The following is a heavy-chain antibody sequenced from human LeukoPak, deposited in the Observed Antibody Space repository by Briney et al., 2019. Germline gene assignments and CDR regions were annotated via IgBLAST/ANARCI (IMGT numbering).Heavy chain of an antibody. V-gene: IGHV4-59*01. J-gene: IGHJ4*02. CDR3: AREVVVTAYFDY. Sequence: SETLSLTCTVSGGSISSYYWSWIRQPPGKGLEWIGYIYYSGSTNYNPSLKSRVTISVDTSKNQFSLKLSSVTAADTAVYYCAREVVVTAYFDYWGQGTLVTVSS. CDR2: IYYSGST. CDR1: GGSISSYY. D-gene: IGHD2-21*02.